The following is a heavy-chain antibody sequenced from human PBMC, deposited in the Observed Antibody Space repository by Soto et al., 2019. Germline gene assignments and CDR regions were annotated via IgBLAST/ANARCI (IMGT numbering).Heavy chain of an antibody. D-gene: IGHD1-26*01. CDR2: ISGSGSPT. CDR1: GFSFSSYA. Sequence: EVQLLESGGGLGQPGGSLRLSCAASGFSFSSYAMTWVRQAPGRGLQWVSAISGSGSPTYYADSVKGRFTISRDNSKNTLYLQMNSLRADDTAVYYCARDMSGGTYNYYYGMDVWSQGTTVTVSS. CDR3: ARDMSGGTYNYYYGMDV. V-gene: IGHV3-23*01. J-gene: IGHJ6*02.